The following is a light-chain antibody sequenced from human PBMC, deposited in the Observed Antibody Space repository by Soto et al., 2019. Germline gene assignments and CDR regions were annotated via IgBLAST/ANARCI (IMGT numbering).Light chain of an antibody. CDR3: LQSYNFPRT. CDR2: AAS. V-gene: IGKV1-6*01. J-gene: IGKJ1*01. CDR1: QGIRSD. Sequence: AIQMTQSPSSLSASVGDRVTISCRASQGIRSDLAWYQQKPGKAPKLLIFAASTLQSGDPSRFSGRGSATDFTLTISSLQPEDFATYYCLQSYNFPRTFGQGTKVEIK.